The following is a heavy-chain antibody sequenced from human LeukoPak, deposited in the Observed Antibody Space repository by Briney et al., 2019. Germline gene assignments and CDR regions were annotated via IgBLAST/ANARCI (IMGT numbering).Heavy chain of an antibody. D-gene: IGHD3-10*02. CDR3: ARVGSDYVRYYYMDV. V-gene: IGHV3-21*01. J-gene: IGHJ6*03. CDR2: ISSSSGYI. CDR1: GFTFSSYS. Sequence: GGSLRLSCAASGFTFSSYSMNWVRQAPGKGLEWVSSISSSSGYIYYADSVKGRFTISRDNAKNSLYLQMNSLRADDTAVYYCARVGSDYVRYYYMDVWGKGTTATVSS.